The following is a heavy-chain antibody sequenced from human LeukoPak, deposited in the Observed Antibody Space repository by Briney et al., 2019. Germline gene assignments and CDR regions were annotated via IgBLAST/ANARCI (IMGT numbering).Heavy chain of an antibody. CDR2: IWYDGSNK. CDR3: ARETRDAFDI. J-gene: IGHJ3*02. CDR1: GFTFSSYG. Sequence: GGSLRLSCAASGFTFSSYGMHRVRQAPGKGLEWVAVIWYDGSNKYYADSVKGRFTISRDNSKNTLYLQMNSLRAEDTAVYYWARETRDAFDIGGQGKMVTFSS. V-gene: IGHV3-33*01.